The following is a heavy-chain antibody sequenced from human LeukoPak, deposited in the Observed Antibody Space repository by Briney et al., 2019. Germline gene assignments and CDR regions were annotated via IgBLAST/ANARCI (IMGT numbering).Heavy chain of an antibody. CDR3: ARGVSSNWNYLYFDY. CDR2: IKQDESEK. Sequence: GGSLRLSCATSGFSFGNYAMNWVRQAPGKGLEWVANIKQDESEKYNVDSVRGRFTISRDNAKKSLYLQMNSLRAEDTAVYYCARGVSSNWNYLYFDYWGQGALVTVSS. V-gene: IGHV3-7*01. CDR1: GFSFGNYA. J-gene: IGHJ4*02. D-gene: IGHD1-7*01.